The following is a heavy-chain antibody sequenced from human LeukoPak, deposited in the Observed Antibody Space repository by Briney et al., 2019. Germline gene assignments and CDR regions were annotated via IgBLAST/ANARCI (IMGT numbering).Heavy chain of an antibody. V-gene: IGHV4-4*02. CDR3: ARLVYCSSTSCYDWFDP. CDR1: GVSISSSNW. J-gene: IGHJ5*02. Sequence: PSGTLSLTCAVSGVSISSSNWWSWVRQPPGKGLEWIGEIYHSGSTNYNPSLKSRVTISVDKSKNQFSLKLSSVTAADTAVYYCARLVYCSSTSCYDWFDPWGQGTLVTVSS. D-gene: IGHD2-2*01. CDR2: IYHSGST.